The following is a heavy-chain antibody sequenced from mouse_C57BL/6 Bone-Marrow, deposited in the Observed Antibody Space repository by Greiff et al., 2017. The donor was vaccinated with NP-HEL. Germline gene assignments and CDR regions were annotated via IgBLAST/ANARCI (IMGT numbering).Heavy chain of an antibody. CDR1: GFTFSSYA. D-gene: IGHD2-1*01. J-gene: IGHJ2*01. Sequence: EVKLMESGEGLVKPGGSLKLSCAASGFTFSSYAMSWVRQTPEKRLEWVAYISSGGDYIYYADTVKGRFTISRDNARNTLYLQMSSLKSEDTAMYYCTREIYYGNYVYLDYWGQGTTLTVSS. V-gene: IGHV5-9-1*02. CDR2: ISSGGDYI. CDR3: TREIYYGNYVYLDY.